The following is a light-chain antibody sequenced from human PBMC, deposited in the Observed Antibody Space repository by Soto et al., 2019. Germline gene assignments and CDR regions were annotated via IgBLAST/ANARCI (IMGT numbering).Light chain of an antibody. CDR2: DAS. CDR1: QSISSY. Sequence: DIQMTQGPSSLSASVGDRVTITGRASQSISSYLNWYQQKPGKAPKVLIYDASSLQSGVPSRFSGSGSGTDFTLTISSPQPEDFATYYCQQSYSIPWTFGQGTKVDIK. V-gene: IGKV1-39*01. J-gene: IGKJ1*01. CDR3: QQSYSIPWT.